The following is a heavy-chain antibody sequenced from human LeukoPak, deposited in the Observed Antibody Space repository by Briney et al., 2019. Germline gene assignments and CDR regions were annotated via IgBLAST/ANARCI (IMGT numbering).Heavy chain of an antibody. CDR3: ARDLRLTTIFGVVSN. V-gene: IGHV3-66*02. Sequence: PGGSLRLSCAASGFTVSSNYMSWVRQAPGKGLEWVSVIYSGGSTYYADSVKGRFTISRDNSKNTLYPQMNSLRPEDTAVYYCARDLRLTTIFGVVSNWGQGTLVTVSS. CDR2: IYSGGST. CDR1: GFTVSSNY. D-gene: IGHD3-3*01. J-gene: IGHJ4*02.